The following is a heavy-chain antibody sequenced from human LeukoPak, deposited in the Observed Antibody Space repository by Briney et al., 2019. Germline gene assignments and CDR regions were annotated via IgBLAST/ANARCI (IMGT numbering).Heavy chain of an antibody. V-gene: IGHV3-23*01. Sequence: GGSLRLSCAASGFTFSSYAMSWVRQAPGKGLEWVSTITRRGGSTVYADYVKGRFTVSRDNPKNTLYLQMNSPRAEDTAVYYCAKEDGYSYGIDYWGQGTLVTVSS. J-gene: IGHJ4*02. D-gene: IGHD5-18*01. CDR1: GFTFSSYA. CDR3: AKEDGYSYGIDY. CDR2: ITRRGGST.